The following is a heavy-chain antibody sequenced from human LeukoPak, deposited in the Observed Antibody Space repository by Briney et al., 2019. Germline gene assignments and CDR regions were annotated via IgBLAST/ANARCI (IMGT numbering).Heavy chain of an antibody. D-gene: IGHD6-6*01. V-gene: IGHV1-2*02. CDR2: INPNSGGT. CDR1: GYSFTGYY. J-gene: IGHJ4*02. Sequence: ASVKVSCKASGYSFTGYYMHWVRRAPGQGLEGMGWINPNSGGTNYAQKFQGRVTMTRDTSNSTAYMELSSLGSDDTAVFYCARKSAARRTSEFDYWGQGTPVTVSS. CDR3: ARKSAARRTSEFDY.